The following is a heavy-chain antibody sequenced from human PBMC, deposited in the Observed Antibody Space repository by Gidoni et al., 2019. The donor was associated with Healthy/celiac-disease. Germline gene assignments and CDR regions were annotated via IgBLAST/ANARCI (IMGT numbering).Heavy chain of an antibody. CDR1: GGSFSAYY. J-gene: IGHJ5*02. CDR2: IYHSGSP. CDR3: ARGLVDCSGGSCHNWFDP. V-gene: IGHV4-34*01. Sequence: VQLQQWGAGLLKPSETLSLTCAVYGGSFSAYYWTWSRQPPGKGLEWIGEIYHSGSPHYNPSLKSRVTIAVDTSKNQFSLKLTTVTAADTAVYYCARGLVDCSGGSCHNWFDPWGQGTLVTVSS. D-gene: IGHD2-15*01.